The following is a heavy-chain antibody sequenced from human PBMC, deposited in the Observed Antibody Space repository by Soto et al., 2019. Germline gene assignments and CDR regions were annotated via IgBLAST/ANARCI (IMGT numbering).Heavy chain of an antibody. CDR1: GGSVNGYY. D-gene: IGHD3-3*01. J-gene: IGHJ5*02. CDR3: ATRITVFGLLIPPFDP. CDR2: INHTGGT. Sequence: SGTLSLTCAVYGGSVNGYYWNWIRQPPGKGLEWIGEINHTGGTHYNPSLKSRVTMSVDTSKNQFSLRLSSVTAADTAIYYCATRITVFGLLIPPFDPWGQGTQLTVSS. V-gene: IGHV4-34*01.